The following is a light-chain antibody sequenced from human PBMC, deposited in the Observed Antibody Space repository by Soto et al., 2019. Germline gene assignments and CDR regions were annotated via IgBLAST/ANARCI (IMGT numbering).Light chain of an antibody. Sequence: EIVMTQSPATLSMSPGERATLSCRASQSVRSNLAWYHQKPGQAPRLLIYGASTRATGIPARFSGSGSGTEFTLTINSLQSEDFVTYYCQQYNSSPYTFGQGTKLEIK. J-gene: IGKJ2*01. CDR1: QSVRSN. CDR3: QQYNSSPYT. V-gene: IGKV3D-15*01. CDR2: GAS.